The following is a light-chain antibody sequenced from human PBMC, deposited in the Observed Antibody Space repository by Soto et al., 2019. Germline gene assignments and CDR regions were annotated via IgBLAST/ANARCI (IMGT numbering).Light chain of an antibody. CDR2: EVS. J-gene: IGLJ1*01. V-gene: IGLV2-14*01. CDR3: CSYAGSSPLDV. Sequence: QSALTQPASVSGSPGQSITISCTGTSSDVGGYNYVSWYQQHPGKAPKLMIYEVSNRPSGVSNRFSGSKSGKTASLTISGLQAEDEGTYYCCSYAGSSPLDVFGTGTKLTVL. CDR1: SSDVGGYNY.